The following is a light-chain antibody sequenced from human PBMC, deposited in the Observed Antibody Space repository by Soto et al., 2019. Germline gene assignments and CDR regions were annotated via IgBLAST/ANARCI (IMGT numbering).Light chain of an antibody. CDR3: QQYEAYPVT. CDR1: HDISSF. CDR2: KST. V-gene: IGKV1-5*03. J-gene: IGKJ2*01. Sequence: DIQMTQFPSTLSASVGDRVTITCRASHDISSFLAWSQQTPGKAPKLLIYKSTFLETGVPSTFSGTGSGTEFTLTISSLQPIDSATYYCQQYEAYPVTFGRGTKVEI.